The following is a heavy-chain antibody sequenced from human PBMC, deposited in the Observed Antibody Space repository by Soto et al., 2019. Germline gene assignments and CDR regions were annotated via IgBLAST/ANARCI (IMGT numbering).Heavy chain of an antibody. Sequence: ASVKVSCKASGYTFTSYYMHWVRQAPGQGPEWMGLINPSGGSTSYEQKFQGRVTMTRDTSTSTVYMELSSLRSEDTAVYYCARGPSGYYFPPYGMDVWGQGATVTVSS. CDR3: ARGPSGYYFPPYGMDV. D-gene: IGHD5-12*01. V-gene: IGHV1-46*01. CDR1: GYTFTSYY. J-gene: IGHJ6*02. CDR2: INPSGGST.